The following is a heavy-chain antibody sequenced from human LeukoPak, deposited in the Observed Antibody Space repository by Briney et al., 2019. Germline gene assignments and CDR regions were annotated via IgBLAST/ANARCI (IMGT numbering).Heavy chain of an antibody. CDR2: INPNSGIT. CDR3: AGGISVSGAGRFDY. CDR1: VYTFTGYY. V-gene: IGHV1-2*02. D-gene: IGHD3-10*01. J-gene: IGHJ4*02. Sequence: GASVKVSCKTSVYTFTGYYIHWVRQAPGQGLEWMGWINPNSGITNYAQKFQGRVTMTRDTSISTAYMELSWLTSDDTAVYYCAGGISVSGAGRFDYWGQGTLVTVSS.